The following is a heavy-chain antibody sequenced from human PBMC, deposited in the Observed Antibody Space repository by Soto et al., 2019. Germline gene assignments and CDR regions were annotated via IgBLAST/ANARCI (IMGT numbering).Heavy chain of an antibody. CDR2: INDSGNI. Sequence: QVQLQQWGARLLKPSETLSLTCAVYGGSFSGYQWSWIRQTPGKGLEWIGEINDSGNINYNPSLKSRVSIVVDTAKKQISLTLSSVTAADTAVYYCARGLILWFGELSRRGGYYYYMDVWGKGTTVTVSS. CDR3: ARGLILWFGELSRRGGYYYYMDV. J-gene: IGHJ6*03. CDR1: GGSFSGYQ. V-gene: IGHV4-34*01. D-gene: IGHD3-10*01.